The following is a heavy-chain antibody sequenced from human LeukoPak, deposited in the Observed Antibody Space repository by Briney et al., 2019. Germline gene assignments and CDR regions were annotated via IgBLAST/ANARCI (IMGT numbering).Heavy chain of an antibody. D-gene: IGHD2-21*02. CDR3: ASPSVVVVTAAFDY. Sequence: SETLSLTCAVYGGSFSGYYWSWIRQPPGKGLEWIGEINHSGSTNYNPSLKSRVTISVDTSKNQFSLKLSSVTAADTAVYYCASPSVVVVTAAFDYWGQGTLVTVSS. J-gene: IGHJ4*02. CDR1: GGSFSGYY. V-gene: IGHV4-34*01. CDR2: INHSGST.